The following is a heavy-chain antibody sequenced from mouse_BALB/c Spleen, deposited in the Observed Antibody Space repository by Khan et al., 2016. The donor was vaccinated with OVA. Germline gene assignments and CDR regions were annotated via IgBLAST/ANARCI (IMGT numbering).Heavy chain of an antibody. CDR3: ARIYGGDFDY. Sequence: EVELVESGPGLVKPSQSLSLTCTVTGYSITSDYAWNWIRQFPGNKLDWMGYISYRGNIHYNPSLKSRISITRATSKNQFFLQLNSVTTEDTATYYCARIYGGDFDYWGQGTTLTVSA. CDR1: GYSITSDYA. V-gene: IGHV3-2*02. D-gene: IGHD1-1*01. J-gene: IGHJ2*01. CDR2: ISYRGNI.